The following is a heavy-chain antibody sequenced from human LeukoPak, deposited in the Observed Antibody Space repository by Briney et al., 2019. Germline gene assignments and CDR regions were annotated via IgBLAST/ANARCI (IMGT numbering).Heavy chain of an antibody. D-gene: IGHD3-10*01. CDR1: GGSISSFH. CDR2: VDDSGSP. J-gene: IGHJ3*02. Sequence: SETLSLTCTLSGGSISSFHWSWIRQPPGKGLEWIGHVDDSGSPSRNPSLKSRVTISVDTSKSQISLKLKSVTAADTAVYYCARDIAKASGSYAFDIWGQGTMVTVSS. CDR3: ARDIAKASGSYAFDI. V-gene: IGHV4-59*01.